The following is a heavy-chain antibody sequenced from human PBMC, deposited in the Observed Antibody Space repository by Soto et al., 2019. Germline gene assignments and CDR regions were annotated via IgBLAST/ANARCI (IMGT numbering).Heavy chain of an antibody. D-gene: IGHD6-13*01. CDR1: GFTFRTYG. CDR2: ISYDRSYI. V-gene: IGHV3-30*03. Sequence: PGGSLRLSCSASGFTFRTYGMHWVRQAPGEGLEWVAYISYDRSYIYYADSVKGRFTISRDNAKNSLHLQMNSLRAEDTAVYYCARDWNSISNYYYGMDVWGQGTTVTVSS. CDR3: ARDWNSISNYYYGMDV. J-gene: IGHJ6*02.